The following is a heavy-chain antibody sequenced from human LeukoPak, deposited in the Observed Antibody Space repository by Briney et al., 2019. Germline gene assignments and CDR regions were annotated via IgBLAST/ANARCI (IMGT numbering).Heavy chain of an antibody. V-gene: IGHV1-8*03. CDR1: GYTFTSCD. CDR3: ARDFGGAAAGNPNDY. Sequence: GASVKVSCKASGYTFTSCDINWVRQATGQGLEWMGWMNPNSGNTGYAQKFQGRVTITRNTSISTAYMELSSLRSEDTAVYYCARDFGGAAAGNPNDYWGQGTLVTVSS. J-gene: IGHJ4*02. CDR2: MNPNSGNT. D-gene: IGHD6-13*01.